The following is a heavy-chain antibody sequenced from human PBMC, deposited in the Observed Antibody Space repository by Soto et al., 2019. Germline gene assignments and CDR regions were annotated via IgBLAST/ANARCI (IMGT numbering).Heavy chain of an antibody. D-gene: IGHD6-6*01. CDR1: GGSISSSSYY. Sequence: QLQLQESGPGLVKPSETLSLTCTVSGGSISSSSYYWGWIRQPPGKGLEWIGSIYYSGSTYYNPSLKSRVTISVDTSKNQFSLKLRSVTAADTAVYYCARQHSSSYNWFDPWGQGTLVTVSS. J-gene: IGHJ5*02. CDR2: IYYSGST. CDR3: ARQHSSSYNWFDP. V-gene: IGHV4-39*01.